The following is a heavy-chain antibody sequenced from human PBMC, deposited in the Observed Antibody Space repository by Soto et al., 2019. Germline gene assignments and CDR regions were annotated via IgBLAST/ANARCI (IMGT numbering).Heavy chain of an antibody. CDR1: GFTFSSYA. D-gene: IGHD3-22*01. Sequence: VQLLESGGGLVQPGGSLRLSCAASGFTFSSYAMSWVRQAPGKGLEWVSGISGSGGSTYYADSVKGRFTISRDDSKNTLYLQINSLRAEDTAVYYCAKIYSSSAYYPEYWGQGTLVTVSS. CDR3: AKIYSSSAYYPEY. V-gene: IGHV3-23*01. J-gene: IGHJ4*02. CDR2: ISGSGGST.